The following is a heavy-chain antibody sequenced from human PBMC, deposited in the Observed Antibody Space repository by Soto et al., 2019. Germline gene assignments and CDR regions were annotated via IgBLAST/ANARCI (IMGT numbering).Heavy chain of an antibody. Sequence: ASVKVSCKASGYTFTGYYMHWVRQAPGQGLEWMGWINPNSGGTNYAQKFQGRVTMTRDTSISTAYMELSRLRSDDTAVYYCARDRGLTSAYGSNNWFDPWGQGTLVTVSS. CDR3: ARDRGLTSAYGSNNWFDP. V-gene: IGHV1-2*02. CDR1: GYTFTGYY. D-gene: IGHD5-12*01. J-gene: IGHJ5*02. CDR2: INPNSGGT.